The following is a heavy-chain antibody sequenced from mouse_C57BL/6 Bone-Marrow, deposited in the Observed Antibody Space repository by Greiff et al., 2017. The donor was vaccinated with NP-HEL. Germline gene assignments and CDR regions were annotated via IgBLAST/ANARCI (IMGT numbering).Heavy chain of an antibody. CDR2: ISDGGSYT. Sequence: EVKLMESGGGLVKPGGSLKLSCAASGFTFSSYAMSWVRQTPEKRLEWVATISDGGSYTYYPDNVQGRFTISRDNAKNNLYLQMSHLKSEDTAMYYCARPNWDYFDYWGQGTTLTVSS. J-gene: IGHJ2*01. CDR1: GFTFSSYA. CDR3: ARPNWDYFDY. D-gene: IGHD4-1*02. V-gene: IGHV5-4*03.